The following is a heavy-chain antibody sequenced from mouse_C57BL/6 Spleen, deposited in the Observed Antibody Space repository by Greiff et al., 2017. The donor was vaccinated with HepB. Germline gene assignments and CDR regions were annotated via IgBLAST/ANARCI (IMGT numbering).Heavy chain of an antibody. CDR2: IDPENGDT. Sequence: VQLKQSGAELVRPGASVKLSCTASGFNIKDDYMHWVKQRPEQGLEWIGWIDPENGDTEYASKFQGKAPITADTSSNTAYLQLSSLTSEDTAVYYCTTPYYAYDEAWFAYWGQGTLVTVSA. J-gene: IGHJ3*01. CDR3: TTPYYAYDEAWFAY. V-gene: IGHV14-4*01. D-gene: IGHD2-2*01. CDR1: GFNIKDDY.